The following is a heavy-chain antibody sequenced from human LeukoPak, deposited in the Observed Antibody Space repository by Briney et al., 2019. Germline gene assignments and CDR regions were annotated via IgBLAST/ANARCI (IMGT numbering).Heavy chain of an antibody. V-gene: IGHV1-18*01. J-gene: IGHJ4*02. CDR2: ISGNNGNT. CDR1: GYTFTSYG. Sequence: ASVKVSCKASGYTFTSYGISWVRQAPGQGLEWMGWISGNNGNTEYAQKFQGRVTMTRDTSTSTAYMELRSLRSEDTAVYYCARDGHRMYYYESSVYRFDYWGQGTLVTVSS. CDR3: ARDGHRMYYYESSVYRFDY. D-gene: IGHD3-22*01.